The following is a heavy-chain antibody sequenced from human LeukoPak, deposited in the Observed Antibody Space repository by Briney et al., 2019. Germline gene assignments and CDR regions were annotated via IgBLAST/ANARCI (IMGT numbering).Heavy chain of an antibody. V-gene: IGHV3-66*01. Sequence: GGSLRLSCAASGFTVSSNYMSWVRQAPGKGLEWVSVIYSGGSTYYADSVKGRFTISRDNSKNTLYLQMNSLRAEDTAVYYCARDLTPPDSNLYYYYGMDVWGQGTTVTVSS. D-gene: IGHD6-13*01. CDR2: IYSGGST. CDR1: GFTVSSNY. CDR3: ARDLTPPDSNLYYYYGMDV. J-gene: IGHJ6*02.